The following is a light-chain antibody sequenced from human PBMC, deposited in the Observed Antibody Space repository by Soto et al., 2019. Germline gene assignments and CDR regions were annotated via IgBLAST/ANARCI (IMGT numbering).Light chain of an antibody. J-gene: IGLJ2*01. V-gene: IGLV2-8*01. CDR2: EDA. CDR1: SSGVGAYNY. Sequence: QSVLTQPPSASGSPGQSVSISCTGASSGVGAYNYVSWYQQHPGKAPKLMIFEDAKRPSGVPDRFSGSKSGNTASLTVSGLQAEDEADYYCSSYVGSDVFFGGGTQLTVL. CDR3: SSYVGSDVF.